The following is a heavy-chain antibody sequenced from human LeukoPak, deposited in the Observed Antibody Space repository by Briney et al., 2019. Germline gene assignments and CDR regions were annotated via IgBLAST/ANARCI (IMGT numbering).Heavy chain of an antibody. CDR1: GGSFRGYY. J-gene: IGHJ5*02. Sequence: SETLSLTCAVYGGSFRGYYWSWIRQPPGKGLEWIGEINHSGSTNYNPSLKSRVTISVDTSKNQFSLKLSSVTAADTAVYYCARGLHWFDPWGQGTLVTVSS. V-gene: IGHV4-34*01. CDR3: ARGLHWFDP. CDR2: INHSGST.